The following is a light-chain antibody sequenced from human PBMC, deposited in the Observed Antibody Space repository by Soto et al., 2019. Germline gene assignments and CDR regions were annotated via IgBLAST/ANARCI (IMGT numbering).Light chain of an antibody. CDR2: EVS. CDR3: SSYTSSSTLVV. J-gene: IGLJ2*01. V-gene: IGLV2-14*01. CDR1: SSDVSGYNY. Sequence: QSALTQPASVSGSPGQSITISCTGTSSDVSGYNYVSWYQQHPGKAPKLMIYEVSNRPSGVSNRFSGSKSGNTASLTISGLQAEDEADYYCSSYTSSSTLVVFGGGTKLPVL.